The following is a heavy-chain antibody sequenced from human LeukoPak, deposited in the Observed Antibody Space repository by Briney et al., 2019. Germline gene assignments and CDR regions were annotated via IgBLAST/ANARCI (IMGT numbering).Heavy chain of an antibody. Sequence: SGGSLRLSCAASGFTFSSYAMSWVRQAPGKGLEWVSAISGSGGSTYYADSVKGRFTIPRDNSKNTLYLQMNSLRAEDTAVYYCAKGGGYSYGPFDYWGQGTLVTVSS. CDR3: AKGGGYSYGPFDY. V-gene: IGHV3-23*01. D-gene: IGHD5-18*01. CDR2: ISGSGGST. CDR1: GFTFSSYA. J-gene: IGHJ4*02.